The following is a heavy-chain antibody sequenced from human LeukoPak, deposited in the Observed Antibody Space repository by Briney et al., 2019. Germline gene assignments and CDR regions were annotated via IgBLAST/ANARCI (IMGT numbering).Heavy chain of an antibody. CDR3: ARENSMASDAFDI. V-gene: IGHV3-53*01. CDR2: IYSGGST. J-gene: IGHJ3*02. D-gene: IGHD2-21*01. CDR1: GFTVSSNY. Sequence: GGSLRLSCAASGFTVSSNYMSWVRQAPGKGLEWVSVIYSGGSTYYADSVKGRFTISRDNAKNSLYLQMNSLRAEDTAVYYCARENSMASDAFDIWGQGTMVTVSS.